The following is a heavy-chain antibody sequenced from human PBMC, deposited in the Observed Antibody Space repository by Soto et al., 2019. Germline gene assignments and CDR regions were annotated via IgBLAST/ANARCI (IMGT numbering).Heavy chain of an antibody. CDR2: ISTNGGST. V-gene: IGHV3-64D*06. Sequence: GGSLRLSCVESGISFNSYWMIWVRQAPGKGLEYVSSISTNGGSTDYADSVKGRFTISRDNSKNTVYLQMSSLRVEDTAVYYCVKGEYYYDSSGYYPFDYWGQGTLVTVSS. D-gene: IGHD3-22*01. J-gene: IGHJ4*02. CDR3: VKGEYYYDSSGYYPFDY. CDR1: GISFNSYW.